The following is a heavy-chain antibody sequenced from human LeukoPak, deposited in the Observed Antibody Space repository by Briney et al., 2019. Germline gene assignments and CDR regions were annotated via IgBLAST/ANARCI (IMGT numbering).Heavy chain of an antibody. J-gene: IGHJ4*02. CDR3: ARSRTIFGVVRWYFDY. V-gene: IGHV3-66*02. CDR1: GFTVSSNY. D-gene: IGHD3-3*01. CDR2: IYSGGST. Sequence: PGGSLRLSCAASGFTVSSNYMSWVRQAPGKGLEWVSVIYSGGSTYYADSVKGRFTISRDNSKTTLYLQMNSLRAEDTAVYYCARSRTIFGVVRWYFDYWGQGTLVTVSS.